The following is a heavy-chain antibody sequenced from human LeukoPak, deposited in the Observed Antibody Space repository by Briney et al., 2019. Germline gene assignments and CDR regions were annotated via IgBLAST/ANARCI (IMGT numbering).Heavy chain of an antibody. V-gene: IGHV3-21*01. D-gene: IGHD3-16*01. CDR3: ARDGGGRFDY. CDR2: ISSSSSYI. Sequence: KSGGSLRLSCAASGFTFSSYSMNWVRQAPGKGLEWVSSISSSSSYIYYADSVKGRFTISRDNAKNSLYLQMNSLRAEDTAVYYCARDGGGRFDYWGQGTLVTVSS. J-gene: IGHJ4*02. CDR1: GFTFSSYS.